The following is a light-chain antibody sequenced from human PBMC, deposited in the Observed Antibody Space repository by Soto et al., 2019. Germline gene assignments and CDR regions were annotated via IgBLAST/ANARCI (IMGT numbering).Light chain of an antibody. J-gene: IGKJ4*01. CDR1: QGISSW. CDR3: QQASSFPVT. V-gene: IGKV1-12*01. Sequence: DLQMTQSPSSVSASVGDRVTITCRASQGISSWLGWYQQKPGKAPKLLIYAASTLQSGVPSRFSGSGSGTDFTLTISSLQPEDSATYYCQQASSFPVTFGGGTKVEIK. CDR2: AAS.